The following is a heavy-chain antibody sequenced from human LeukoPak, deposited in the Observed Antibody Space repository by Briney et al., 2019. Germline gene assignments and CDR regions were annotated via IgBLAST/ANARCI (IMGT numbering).Heavy chain of an antibody. V-gene: IGHV4-61*02. D-gene: IGHD3-22*01. Sequence: SETLSLTCTVSGGSISSSSYYWGWIRQPAGKGLEWIGRIYTSGSTNYNPSLKSRVTISVDTSKNQFSLKLSSVTAADTAVYYCAREDDSSGYYSDFDYWGQGTLVTVSS. J-gene: IGHJ4*02. CDR2: IYTSGST. CDR1: GGSISSSSYY. CDR3: AREDDSSGYYSDFDY.